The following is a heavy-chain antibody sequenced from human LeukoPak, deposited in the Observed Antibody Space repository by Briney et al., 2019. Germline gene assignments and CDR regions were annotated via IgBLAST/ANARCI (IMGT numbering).Heavy chain of an antibody. CDR3: AADQRYAFDY. V-gene: IGHV3-48*02. J-gene: IGHJ4*02. Sequence: GGSLRLSCAASGFTFSTYSMSWVRQARGKGLEGISNIRTTAEGAKYAYYADSVKGRVTISSDDGKNTLYLHMNSLRDGDTAVYYGAADQRYAFDYWGQGILVTVSS. D-gene: IGHD3-9*01. CDR1: GFTFSTYS. CDR2: IRTTAEGAKYA.